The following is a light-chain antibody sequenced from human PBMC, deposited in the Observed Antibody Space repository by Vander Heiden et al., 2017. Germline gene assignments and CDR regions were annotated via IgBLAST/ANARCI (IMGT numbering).Light chain of an antibody. CDR1: SGHSRHA. CDR3: QTWGTGAHVV. Sequence: QLVLTQPPSASASLGASVKLPCTLNSGHSRHAIARHQRQPEKGPRFLMQVNSDGSHNKGDGIPDRFSGSSSGAARYLIISSLQSEDEDDYYCQTWGTGAHVVFGGGTKLTVL. CDR2: VNSDGSH. J-gene: IGLJ2*01. V-gene: IGLV4-69*01.